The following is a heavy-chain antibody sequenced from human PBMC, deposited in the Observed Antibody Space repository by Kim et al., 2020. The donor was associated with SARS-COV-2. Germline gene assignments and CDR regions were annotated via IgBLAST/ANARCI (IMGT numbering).Heavy chain of an antibody. V-gene: IGHV3-30-3*01. D-gene: IGHD5-18*01. Sequence: GGSLRLSCAASGFTFSSYAMHWVRQAPGKGLEWVAVISYDGSNKYYADSVKGRFTISRDNSKNTLYLQMNSLRAEDTAVYYCARDRRIQLWFYYYGMDVWGQGPTVTVSS. J-gene: IGHJ6*02. CDR1: GFTFSSYA. CDR2: ISYDGSNK. CDR3: ARDRRIQLWFYYYGMDV.